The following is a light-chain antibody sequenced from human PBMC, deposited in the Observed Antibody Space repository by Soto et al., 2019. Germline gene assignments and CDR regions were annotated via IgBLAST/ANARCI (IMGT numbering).Light chain of an antibody. CDR2: DVT. Sequence: QSALTQPRSVSGSPGQSVTISCTGTSSDIGGFDYVSWYQQHPGKAPKLMIYDVTKRPSGVPHRFSGSKSGYTASLTISGLQAADEADYYCSSYAGSSNVFGTGTKLTVL. CDR1: SSDIGGFDY. J-gene: IGLJ1*01. CDR3: SSYAGSSNV. V-gene: IGLV2-11*01.